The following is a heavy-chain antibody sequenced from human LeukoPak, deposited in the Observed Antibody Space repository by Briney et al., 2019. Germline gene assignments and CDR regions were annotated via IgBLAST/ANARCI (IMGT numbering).Heavy chain of an antibody. CDR2: ISYDGSNK. Sequence: GGSLRLSCAASGFTFSSYAMHWVRQAPGKGLEWVAVISYDGSNKYYADSVKGRFTISRDNSKNTLYLQMNSLRAEDTAVYYCARDQGDLGYYDSSGYPDYWGQGTLVTVSS. CDR1: GFTFSSYA. J-gene: IGHJ4*02. CDR3: ARDQGDLGYYDSSGYPDY. V-gene: IGHV3-30*04. D-gene: IGHD3-22*01.